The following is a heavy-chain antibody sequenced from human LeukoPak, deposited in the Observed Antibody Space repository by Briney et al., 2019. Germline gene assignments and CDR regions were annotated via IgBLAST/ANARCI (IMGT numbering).Heavy chain of an antibody. Sequence: SETLSLTCTVSGGSLSSYYWSWIRQPPGKGLEWIGYIYYSGSTNYNPSLKSRATISVDTSKNQFSLKLSSVTAADTAVYYCARGYSSSWYWFDPWGQGTLVTVSS. D-gene: IGHD6-13*01. CDR2: IYYSGST. CDR1: GGSLSSYY. CDR3: ARGYSSSWYWFDP. V-gene: IGHV4-59*01. J-gene: IGHJ5*02.